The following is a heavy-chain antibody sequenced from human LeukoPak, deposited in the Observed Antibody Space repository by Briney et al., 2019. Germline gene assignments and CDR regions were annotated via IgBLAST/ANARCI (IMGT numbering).Heavy chain of an antibody. V-gene: IGHV1-46*01. CDR2: INPNSGGST. Sequence: GASVKVSCKASGYTFTGYYMHWVRQAPGQGLEWMGWINPNSGGSTSYAQKFQGRVTMTRDMSTSTVYMELSSLRSEDTAVYYCARAQMLDYVWGSYRSGYFDYWGQGTLVTVSS. CDR1: GYTFTGYY. D-gene: IGHD3-16*02. J-gene: IGHJ4*02. CDR3: ARAQMLDYVWGSYRSGYFDY.